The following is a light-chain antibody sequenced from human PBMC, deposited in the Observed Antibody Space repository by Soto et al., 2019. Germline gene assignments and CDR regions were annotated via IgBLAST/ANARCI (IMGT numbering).Light chain of an antibody. J-gene: IGLJ2*01. CDR3: QSYDSSLSGSEV. CDR1: SSNIGEGFE. V-gene: IGLV1-40*01. Sequence: QSVLTQPPSVSGAPGQSVTISCTGSSSNIGEGFEVHWYQQFPGEVPKLLIHGDNNRASGVPDRFSGSKSGTSASLAITGLQPEDEADYYCQSYDSSLSGSEVFGGGTQLTVL. CDR2: GDN.